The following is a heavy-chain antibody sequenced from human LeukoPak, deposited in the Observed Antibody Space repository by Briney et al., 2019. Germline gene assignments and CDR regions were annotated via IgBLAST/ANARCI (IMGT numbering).Heavy chain of an antibody. CDR3: ARGGDYGDYVFHY. V-gene: IGHV4-61*02. CDR2: IYRSGRT. J-gene: IGHJ4*02. Sequence: SETLSLTCTVSGGSLNSGSYYWSWIRQPAGKGLEWIGRIYRSGRTNYNPSLKSRVTISVDTSKNQFSLKLYSVTAADTAVYYCARGGDYGDYVFHYWGQGTLVTVSS. D-gene: IGHD4-17*01. CDR1: GGSLNSGSYY.